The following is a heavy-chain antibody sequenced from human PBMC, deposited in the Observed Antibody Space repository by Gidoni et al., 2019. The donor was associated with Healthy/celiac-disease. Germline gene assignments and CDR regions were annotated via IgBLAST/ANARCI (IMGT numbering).Heavy chain of an antibody. J-gene: IGHJ6*02. CDR3: AKGSVAAAGSYYYGMDV. CDR2: ISWNSGSI. D-gene: IGHD6-13*01. Sequence: EVQLVESGGGLVQPGRSLRLSCAASGFTFDEYAMHWVRQAPGKGLEWVSGISWNSGSIGYADSVKGRFTISRDNAKNSLYLQMNSLRAEDTALYYCAKGSVAAAGSYYYGMDVWGQGTTVTVSS. V-gene: IGHV3-9*01. CDR1: GFTFDEYA.